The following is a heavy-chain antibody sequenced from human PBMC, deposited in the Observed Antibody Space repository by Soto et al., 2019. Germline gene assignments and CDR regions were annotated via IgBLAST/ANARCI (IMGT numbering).Heavy chain of an antibody. V-gene: IGHV3-23*01. CDR2: ISGSGGST. J-gene: IGHJ6*02. CDR3: AKDFGTYYDYVWGSSYYYYGMDV. Sequence: LRLSCAASGFTFSSYAMSWVRQAPGKGLEWVSAISGSGGSTYYADSVKGRFTISRDNSKNTLYLQMNSLRAEDTAVYYCAKDFGTYYDYVWGSSYYYYGMDVWGQGTTVTVSS. CDR1: GFTFSSYA. D-gene: IGHD3-16*01.